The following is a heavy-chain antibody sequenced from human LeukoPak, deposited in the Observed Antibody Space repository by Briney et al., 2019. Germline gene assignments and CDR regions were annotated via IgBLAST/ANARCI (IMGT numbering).Heavy chain of an antibody. CDR1: GGSISSGSYY. CDR2: IYTSGST. Sequence: PSQTLSLTCTVSGGSISSGSYYWSWIRQPPGKGLEWIGRIYTSGSTNYNPSLKSRVTISVDTSKNQFSLKLSSVTAADTAVYYCARDALVRGVSIWGQGTLVTVSS. V-gene: IGHV4-61*02. CDR3: ARDALVRGVSI. D-gene: IGHD3-10*01. J-gene: IGHJ4*02.